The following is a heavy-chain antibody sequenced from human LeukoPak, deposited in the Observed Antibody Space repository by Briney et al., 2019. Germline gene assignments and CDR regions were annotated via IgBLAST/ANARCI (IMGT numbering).Heavy chain of an antibody. Sequence: PSETLSRTCTVSGASISSSDYFWSWIRQPPGKGLEWIGSIYFSGNTYYNPSLKSRVTISVDTSKNQFSLKVSSVTAADTAVYYCARDARDYGDYDWFDPWGQGTLVTVSS. CDR2: IYFSGNT. CDR3: ARDARDYGDYDWFDP. CDR1: GASISSSDYF. D-gene: IGHD4-17*01. V-gene: IGHV4-39*07. J-gene: IGHJ5*02.